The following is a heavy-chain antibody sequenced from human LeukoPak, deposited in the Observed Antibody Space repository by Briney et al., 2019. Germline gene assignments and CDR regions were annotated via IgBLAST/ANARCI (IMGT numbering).Heavy chain of an antibody. D-gene: IGHD6-19*01. CDR1: GFTFSSYS. V-gene: IGHV3-21*01. Sequence: PGGSLRLSCAASGFTFSSYSMTWVRQAPGKGLEWVSSISSSSSYIYYADSVKGRFTISRDNAKNSLYLQMNSLRAEDTAVYYCARVGRLRAGAGTWERGNWFDPWGQGTLVTVSS. CDR3: ARVGRLRAGAGTWERGNWFDP. J-gene: IGHJ5*02. CDR2: ISSSSSYI.